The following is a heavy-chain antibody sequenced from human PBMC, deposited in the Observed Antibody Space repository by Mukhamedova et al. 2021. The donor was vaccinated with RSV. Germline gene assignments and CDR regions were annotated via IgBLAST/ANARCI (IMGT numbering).Heavy chain of an antibody. J-gene: IGHJ4*02. CDR3: ARERCSSTSCYLRGGGYFDY. CDR2: FIPILGIA. V-gene: IGHV1-69*10. D-gene: IGHD2-2*01. Sequence: GLEWMGGFIPILGIANYAQKFQGRVTITADKSTSTAYMELSSLRSEDTAVYYCARERCSSTSCYLRGGGYFDYWGQVNLVTVSS.